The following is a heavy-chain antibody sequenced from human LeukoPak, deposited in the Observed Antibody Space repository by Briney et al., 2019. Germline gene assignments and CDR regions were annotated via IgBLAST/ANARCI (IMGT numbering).Heavy chain of an antibody. D-gene: IGHD3-22*01. CDR1: GCSFSSYG. CDR3: AKGNYYDSSGRFHY. CDR2: ISYDGSNK. Sequence: GGSLRLSCAASGCSFSSYGMHWVRQAPGKGLEWVAVISYDGSNKNYADSVKGRFTISRDNSKNTLYLQMNSLRAEDTAVYYCAKGNYYDSSGRFHYWGQGTLVTVSS. J-gene: IGHJ4*02. V-gene: IGHV3-30*18.